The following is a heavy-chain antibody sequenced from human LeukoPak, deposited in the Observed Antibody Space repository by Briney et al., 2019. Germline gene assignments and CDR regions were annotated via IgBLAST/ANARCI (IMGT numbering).Heavy chain of an antibody. CDR3: ARYTFGGYYFDY. Sequence: SQTLSLIRTVSGGSISSGDYYWSWIRQPPGKGLEWIGYIYYSGSTYYNPSLKSRVTISVDTSKNQFSLKLSSVTAADTAVYYCARYTFGGYYFDYWGQGTLVTVSS. J-gene: IGHJ4*02. CDR1: GGSISSGDYY. CDR2: IYYSGST. V-gene: IGHV4-30-4*08. D-gene: IGHD3-16*01.